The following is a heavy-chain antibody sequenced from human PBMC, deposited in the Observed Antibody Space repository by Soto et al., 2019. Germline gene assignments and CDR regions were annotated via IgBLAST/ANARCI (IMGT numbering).Heavy chain of an antibody. V-gene: IGHV3-30*18. CDR3: AKDFDWRTSGVPWFEY. Sequence: LRLSCAASGFTFSGFGMHWVRPAPGQGLEWVAIISHDGSHEYYTASVKGRFTISRDNSRNTVSLQMNSLRADDTAVYSCAKDFDWRTSGVPWFEYWGQGLLVTVSS. D-gene: IGHD3-9*01. CDR2: ISHDGSHE. J-gene: IGHJ4*02. CDR1: GFTFSGFG.